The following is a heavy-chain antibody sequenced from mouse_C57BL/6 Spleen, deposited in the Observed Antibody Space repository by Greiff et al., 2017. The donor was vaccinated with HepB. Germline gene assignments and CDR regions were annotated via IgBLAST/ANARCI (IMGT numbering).Heavy chain of an antibody. CDR2: ISSGSSTI. J-gene: IGHJ4*01. V-gene: IGHV5-17*01. CDR3: AGGDYYGSSYIYAMDY. D-gene: IGHD1-1*01. CDR1: GFTFSDYG. Sequence: EVKLVESGGGLVKPGGSLKLSCAASGFTFSDYGMHWVRQAPEKGLEWVAYISSGSSTIYYADTVKGRFTISRDNAKNTLFLQMTSLRSEDTAMYYCAGGDYYGSSYIYAMDYWGQGTSVTVSS.